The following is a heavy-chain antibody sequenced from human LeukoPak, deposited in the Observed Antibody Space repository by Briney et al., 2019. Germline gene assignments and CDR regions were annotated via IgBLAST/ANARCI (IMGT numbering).Heavy chain of an antibody. CDR1: GFTFSSYA. CDR2: TSYDGSNK. V-gene: IGHV3-30*01. CDR3: ARGGGATPPH. D-gene: IGHD1-26*01. J-gene: IGHJ4*02. Sequence: GGSLRLSCAASGFTFSSYAMHWVRQAPGKGLEWVADTSYDGSNKYYADSVKGRFTISRDNSKNTLYLQMNSLRAEDTAVYYCARGGGATPPHWGQGTLVTVSS.